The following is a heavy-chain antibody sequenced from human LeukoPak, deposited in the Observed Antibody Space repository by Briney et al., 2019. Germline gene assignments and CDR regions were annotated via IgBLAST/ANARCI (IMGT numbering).Heavy chain of an antibody. CDR1: GGSISSGGYY. D-gene: IGHD2-2*01. CDR2: IYYSGST. V-gene: IGHV4-31*03. Sequence: PSETLSLTCTVSGGSISSGGYYWSWIRQHPGKGLEWIGYIYYSGSTYYNPSLKSRVTISVDTSKNQFSLKLSSVTAADTAVYYCARDRLVGPTLRNYYYYYGMDVWGQGTTVTVSS. CDR3: ARDRLVGPTLRNYYYYYGMDV. J-gene: IGHJ6*02.